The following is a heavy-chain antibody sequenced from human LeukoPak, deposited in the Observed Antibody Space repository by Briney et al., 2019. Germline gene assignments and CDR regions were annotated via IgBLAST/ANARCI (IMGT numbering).Heavy chain of an antibody. CDR2: IYSGGST. CDR1: GFSVSSDY. Sequence: GGSLRLSCAASGFSVSSDYINWFRQAPGKGLEWASVIYSGGSTYYADSVEGRFTISRDTSKNTLHLHMNNLRPEDTAVYYCVRATSSLAFDIWGQGTKVTVSS. V-gene: IGHV3-53*05. D-gene: IGHD1-1*01. CDR3: VRATSSLAFDI. J-gene: IGHJ3*02.